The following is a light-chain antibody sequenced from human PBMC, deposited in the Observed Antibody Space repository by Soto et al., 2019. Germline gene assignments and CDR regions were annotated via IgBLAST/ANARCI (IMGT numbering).Light chain of an antibody. Sequence: QPVLAQSSSASASLGSSVKLTCTLSSGHSTYIIAWHQQQPGKAPRYLMNLEGSGSYNKGSGVPDRFSGSSSGADRYLTIANLQFEDEADYYCETWDTNTRVFGTGTKLTVL. J-gene: IGLJ1*01. V-gene: IGLV4-60*02. CDR1: SGHSTYI. CDR3: ETWDTNTRV. CDR2: LEGSGSY.